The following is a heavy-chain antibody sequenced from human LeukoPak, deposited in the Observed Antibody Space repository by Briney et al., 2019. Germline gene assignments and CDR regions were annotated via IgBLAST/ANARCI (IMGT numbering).Heavy chain of an antibody. CDR1: GFTFSSYS. CDR2: ISSSSSTI. CDR3: ARARVRYFDWANAFDI. D-gene: IGHD3-9*01. Sequence: GGSLRLSCAASGFTFSSYSMNWVRQAPGKGLEWVSYISSSSSTIYYADSVKGRFTISRDNAKNSLYLQMNSLRAEDTAVYYCARARVRYFDWANAFDIWGQGTMVTVSS. V-gene: IGHV3-48*01. J-gene: IGHJ3*02.